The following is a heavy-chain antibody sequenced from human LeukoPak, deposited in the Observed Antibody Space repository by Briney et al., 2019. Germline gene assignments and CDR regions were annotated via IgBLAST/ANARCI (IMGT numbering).Heavy chain of an antibody. CDR3: ARMDNLYYYGMDV. CDR2: INPSGGST. J-gene: IGHJ6*02. CDR1: GYTFTSYY. V-gene: IGHV1-46*01. Sequence: ASVKVSCKASGYTFTSYYMHWVRQAPGQGLERMGIINPSGGSTSYAQKFQGRVTMTRDTSTSTVYMELSSLRSEDTAVYYCARMDNLYYYGMDVWGQGTTVTVSS. D-gene: IGHD1-20*01.